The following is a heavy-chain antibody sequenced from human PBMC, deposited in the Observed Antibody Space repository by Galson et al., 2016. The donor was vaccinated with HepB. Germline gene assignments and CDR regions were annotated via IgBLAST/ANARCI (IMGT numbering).Heavy chain of an antibody. J-gene: IGHJ4*02. CDR3: ARHAFGGSGGYYFDS. CDR1: GYTFTNHW. V-gene: IGHV5-10-1*01. D-gene: IGHD6-19*01. CDR2: IDPSASYS. Sequence: QSGAEVKKPGESLKISCQASGYTFTNHWIGWVRQRPGKGLEWMGWIDPSASYSTYSPSFQGHVTMSSDKSISTAYLRWSSLEASDTAIYYCARHAFGGSGGYYFDSWGLGTLVTVSS.